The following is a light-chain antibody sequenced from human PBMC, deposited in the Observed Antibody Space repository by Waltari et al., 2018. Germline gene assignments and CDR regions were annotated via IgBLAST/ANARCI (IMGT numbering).Light chain of an antibody. CDR2: INN. V-gene: IGLV1-44*01. CDR3: AAWDDSLKGWV. Sequence: QSVLTQPPSASGTPGQRVTISCSGSSSNIRTNTVNWYQQLPGTAPKLPILINNQRPSGVPARFSVSKSGPSASLAISGLRSEDEADYYCAAWDDSLKGWVFGGGTKLTVL. CDR1: SSNIRTNT. J-gene: IGLJ3*02.